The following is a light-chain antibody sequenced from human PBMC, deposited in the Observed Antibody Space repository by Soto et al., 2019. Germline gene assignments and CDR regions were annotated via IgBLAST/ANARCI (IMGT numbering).Light chain of an antibody. Sequence: QSVLTQPASVSGSPGQSITISCTGTSSDVGGYNYVSWYQQHPGKAPKLMIYEVSNRPSGVSNHFSGSKSGNTASLTISGLHAEDEADYYCSSYTSSSTLVFGGGTKLTVL. V-gene: IGLV2-14*01. CDR2: EVS. CDR1: SSDVGGYNY. CDR3: SSYTSSSTLV. J-gene: IGLJ2*01.